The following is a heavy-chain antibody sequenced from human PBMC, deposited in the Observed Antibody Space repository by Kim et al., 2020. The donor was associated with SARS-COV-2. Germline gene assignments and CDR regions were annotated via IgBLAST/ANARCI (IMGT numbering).Heavy chain of an antibody. CDR2: IYYSGST. Sequence: SETLSLTCTVSGGSVSSGSYYWSWIRQPPGKGLEWIGYIYYSGSTNYNPSLKSRVTISVDTSKNQFSLKLSSVTAADTAVYYCARTRRDGYNYYFDYWGQGTLVTVSS. D-gene: IGHD5-12*01. CDR1: GGSVSSGSYY. V-gene: IGHV4-61*01. CDR3: ARTRRDGYNYYFDY. J-gene: IGHJ4*02.